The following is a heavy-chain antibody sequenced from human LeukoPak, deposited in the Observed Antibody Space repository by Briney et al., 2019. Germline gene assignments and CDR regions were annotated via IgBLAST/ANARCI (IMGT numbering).Heavy chain of an antibody. D-gene: IGHD1-7*01. Sequence: KPSETLSLTCAVYGGSFSGYYWSWIRQPPGKGLEWIGEINHSGSTNYNPSLKSRVTISVDTSKNQFSLKLSSVTAADTAVYYCARGSSVGLELHWFDPWGQGTLVTVSS. J-gene: IGHJ5*02. CDR2: INHSGST. CDR1: GGSFSGYY. V-gene: IGHV4-34*01. CDR3: ARGSSVGLELHWFDP.